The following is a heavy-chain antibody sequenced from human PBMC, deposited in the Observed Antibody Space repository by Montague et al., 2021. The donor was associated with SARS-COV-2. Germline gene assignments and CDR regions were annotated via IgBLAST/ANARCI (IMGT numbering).Heavy chain of an antibody. J-gene: IGHJ6*02. CDR3: ARISRGSRGWGWYNYNGMAV. V-gene: IGHV4-34*01. CDR2: INHRGTT. CDR1: GGSFSVSGYY. Sequence: SETLSLTCAVYGGSFSVSGYYWSWIRQPQGKGLEWIGEINHRGTTTYNPSLNSRVTMSVDTSKNQFSLNLSSVSAADTAVYYCARISRGSRGWGWYNYNGMAVWGQGTTVIVSS. D-gene: IGHD1-26*01.